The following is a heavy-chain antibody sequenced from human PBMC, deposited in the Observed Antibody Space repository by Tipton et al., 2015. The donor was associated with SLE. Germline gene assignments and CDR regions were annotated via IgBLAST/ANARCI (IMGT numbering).Heavy chain of an antibody. D-gene: IGHD2-8*01. CDR2: INQSGST. Sequence: TLSLTCTVSGGSFSDDYWSWVRQSPGKGLEYIGEINQSGSTFHNPSLKSRVTLSLETSKNQFSLRLNSVTAADTAVYYCARKWDIWGQGTMVTVSS. CDR1: GGSFSDDY. V-gene: IGHV4-34*01. CDR3: ARKWDI. J-gene: IGHJ3*02.